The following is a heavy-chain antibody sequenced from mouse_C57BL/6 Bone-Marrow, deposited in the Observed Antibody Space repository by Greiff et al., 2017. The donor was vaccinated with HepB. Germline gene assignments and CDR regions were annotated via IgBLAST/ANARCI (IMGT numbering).Heavy chain of an antibody. CDR3: VLLLGAY. CDR1: GFTFSDYG. Sequence: DVKLVESGGGLVKPGGSLKLSCAASGFTFSDYGMHWVRQAPEKGLEWVAYISSGSSTIYYADTVKGRFTISRDNANNTLFLQMTSLRSEDTAMYYCVLLLGAYWGQGTLVTVSA. V-gene: IGHV5-17*01. J-gene: IGHJ3*01. CDR2: ISSGSSTI. D-gene: IGHD1-1*01.